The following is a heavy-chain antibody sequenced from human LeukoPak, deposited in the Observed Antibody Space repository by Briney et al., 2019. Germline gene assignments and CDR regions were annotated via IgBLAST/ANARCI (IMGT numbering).Heavy chain of an antibody. CDR1: GFTFSSYG. CDR3: AKDTGRGGQWLEIDY. D-gene: IGHD6-19*01. CDR2: ISNDGSNK. J-gene: IGHJ4*02. Sequence: GGSLRLSCAASGFTFSSYGMHWVRQAPGKGLEWVAVISNDGSNKYYADSVKGRFTISRNNSKNTLYLQMNSLRAEDTAVYYCAKDTGRGGQWLEIDYWGQGTLVTVSS. V-gene: IGHV3-30*18.